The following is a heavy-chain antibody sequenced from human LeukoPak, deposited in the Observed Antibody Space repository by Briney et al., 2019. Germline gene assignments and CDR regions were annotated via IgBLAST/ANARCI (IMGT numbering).Heavy chain of an antibody. CDR2: ISNDGSST. V-gene: IGHV3-74*01. CDR3: ARDGVGLGY. Sequence: GGSLRLSCAASGFTFSSYWMHWVHQDPGKGLVWVSRISNDGSSTTYADSVKGRFTISRDNARDTLYLQMNSLRAEDTAVYYCARDGVGLGYWGQGTLVTVSS. J-gene: IGHJ4*02. D-gene: IGHD3-3*01. CDR1: GFTFSSYW.